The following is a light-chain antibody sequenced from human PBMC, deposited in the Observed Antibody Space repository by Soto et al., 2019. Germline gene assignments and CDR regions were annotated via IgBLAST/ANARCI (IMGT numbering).Light chain of an antibody. CDR3: QQYYSYPQT. V-gene: IGKV4-1*01. Sequence: DIVLTQSPDSLAVSLGERATINCKSSQNILYSTKNKNYLAWYQQRPGQPPKLLIYWASIRESGVPDRFSGSGSGTEFNLTISNLQAEDVAVYYCQQYYSYPQTFGQGTKVEIK. CDR2: WAS. J-gene: IGKJ1*01. CDR1: QNILYSTKNKNY.